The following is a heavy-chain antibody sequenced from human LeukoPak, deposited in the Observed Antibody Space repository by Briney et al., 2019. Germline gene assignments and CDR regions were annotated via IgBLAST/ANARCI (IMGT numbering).Heavy chain of an antibody. Sequence: ASVKVSCKASGYSFTSYAMHWVRQAPGQRPEWMGWINAGGDNTKYSQNSQGRVTIARDTSASTAYMELRSLRSDDTAVYYCARVYRTKGESSSDYWGQGTLVTVSS. CDR3: ARVYRTKGESSSDY. J-gene: IGHJ4*02. CDR1: GYSFTSYA. V-gene: IGHV1-3*01. D-gene: IGHD1-14*01. CDR2: INAGGDNT.